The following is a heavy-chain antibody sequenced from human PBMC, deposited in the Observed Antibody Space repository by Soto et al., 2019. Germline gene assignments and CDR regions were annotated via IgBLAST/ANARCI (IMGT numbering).Heavy chain of an antibody. V-gene: IGHV4-34*01. Sequence: SETLSLTSAVYGESFSRYFWRWIRQPPGKGLEWIGEINHSGSTNYNPSLKSRVTISVDTSKNQFSLKLSSVTAADTAVYYCARGLSIAAAGVAFDIWGQGTMVTVSS. CDR1: GESFSRYF. D-gene: IGHD6-13*01. J-gene: IGHJ3*02. CDR3: ARGLSIAAAGVAFDI. CDR2: INHSGST.